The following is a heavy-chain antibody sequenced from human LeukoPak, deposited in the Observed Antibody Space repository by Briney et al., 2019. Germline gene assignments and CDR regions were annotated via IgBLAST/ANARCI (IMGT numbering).Heavy chain of an antibody. V-gene: IGHV1-18*01. CDR2: ISAYNGNT. CDR1: GYTFTSYG. J-gene: IGHJ3*02. CDR3: AGVSAITMVRGVIGFDI. Sequence: GASVKVSCKASGYTFTSYGISWVRQAPGQGLEWMGWISAYNGNTNYAQKLQGRVTMTTDASTSTAYMELRSLRSDDTAVYYCAGVSAITMVRGVIGFDIWGQGTMVTVSS. D-gene: IGHD3-10*01.